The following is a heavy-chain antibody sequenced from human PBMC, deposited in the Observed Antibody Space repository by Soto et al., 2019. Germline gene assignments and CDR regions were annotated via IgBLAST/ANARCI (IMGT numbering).Heavy chain of an antibody. CDR2: ISGGDAST. V-gene: IGHV3-23*01. D-gene: IGHD6-6*01. J-gene: IGHJ4*02. CDR3: AKGGTSYSQHPDY. Sequence: PGGSLRLSCAASGFTFNNYAMSWVRQAPGKGLEWVSAISGGDASTYYADSVKGRFTISRDNSKNMLYLQMNSLRAEDTALYYCAKGGTSYSQHPDYWGQGTLVTVSS. CDR1: GFTFNNYA.